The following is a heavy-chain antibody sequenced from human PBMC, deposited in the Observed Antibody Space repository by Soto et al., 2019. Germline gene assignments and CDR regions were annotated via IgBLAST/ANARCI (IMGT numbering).Heavy chain of an antibody. D-gene: IGHD2-15*01. CDR2: INPNSGGT. J-gene: IGHJ4*02. Sequence: QVQLVQSGAEVKKPGASVKVSCKASGYTFTGYYMHWVRQAPGQGLEWMGWINPNSGGTNYAQKFQGWVTMTRDTSISSAYMQMRRLRSDDTAVYYCARDRIGGRWPANFDYWGQGTLVTVSS. CDR1: GYTFTGYY. V-gene: IGHV1-2*04. CDR3: ARDRIGGRWPANFDY.